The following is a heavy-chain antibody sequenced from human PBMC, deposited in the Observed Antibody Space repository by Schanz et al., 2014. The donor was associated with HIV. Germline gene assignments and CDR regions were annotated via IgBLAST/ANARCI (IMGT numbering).Heavy chain of an antibody. J-gene: IGHJ6*02. CDR2: ISGSGGST. D-gene: IGHD6-13*01. CDR1: GFTFSDCY. Sequence: MPLVESGGGLVKPGGSLRLSCAASGFTFSDCYMSWIRQAPGKGLEWVSAISGSGGSTYYADSVKGRFTISRDNSKNTLYLQMNSLRAEDTAVYYSAKNKAADSYYYGMDVWGQGTTVTVSS. CDR3: AKNKAADSYYYGMDV. V-gene: IGHV3-23*04.